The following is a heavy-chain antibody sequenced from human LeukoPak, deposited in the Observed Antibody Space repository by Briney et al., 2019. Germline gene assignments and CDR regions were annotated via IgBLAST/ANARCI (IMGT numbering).Heavy chain of an antibody. V-gene: IGHV1-18*04. Sequence: ASVKVSCKASGYTFTGYYMHWVRQAPGQGLEWMGWISAYNGNTNYAQKLQGRVTMTTDTSTSTAYMELRSLRSDDTAVYYCARIFPGIAAAANWFDPWGQGTLVTVSS. CDR2: ISAYNGNT. J-gene: IGHJ5*02. D-gene: IGHD6-13*01. CDR1: GYTFTGYY. CDR3: ARIFPGIAAAANWFDP.